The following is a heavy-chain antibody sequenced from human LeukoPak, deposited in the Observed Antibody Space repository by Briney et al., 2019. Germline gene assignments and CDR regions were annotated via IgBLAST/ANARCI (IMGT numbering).Heavy chain of an antibody. V-gene: IGHV3-23*01. CDR3: AKEPREYCSSTSCPSGIDP. CDR1: GFTFSSYA. CDR2: ISGSGGTT. J-gene: IGHJ5*02. D-gene: IGHD2-2*01. Sequence: PGGSLRLSCAASGFTFSSYAMSWVRQAPGKGLEWVSDISGSGGTTYYADSVKGRFTISRDNSKNTLYLQMSSLRAEDTAVYYGAKEPREYCSSTSCPSGIDPWGQGTLVTVSS.